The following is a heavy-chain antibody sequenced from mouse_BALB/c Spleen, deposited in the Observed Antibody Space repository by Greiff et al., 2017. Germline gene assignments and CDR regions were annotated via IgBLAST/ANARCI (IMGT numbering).Heavy chain of an antibody. D-gene: IGHD1-1*01. J-gene: IGHJ4*01. CDR2: INPYNGGT. V-gene: IGHV1-18*01. CDR3: AREELGSYYGNYAMDY. Sequence: EVQLQQSGPELVKPGASMKISCKASGYSFTGYTMNWVKQSHGKNLEWIGLINPYNGGTSYNQKFKGKATLTVDKSSSTAYMELLSLTSEDSAVYYCAREELGSYYGNYAMDYWGQGTSVTVSS. CDR1: GYSFTGYT.